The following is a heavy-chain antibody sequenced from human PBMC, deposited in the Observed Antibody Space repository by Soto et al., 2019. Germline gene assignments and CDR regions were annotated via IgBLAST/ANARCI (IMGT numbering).Heavy chain of an antibody. CDR2: IIPIFGTA. CDR1: GGTFSSYA. Sequence: SVKVSCKASGGTFSSYAISWVRQAPGQGLEWMGGIIPIFGTANYAQKFQGRVTITADESTSTAYMELSSLRSEDTAVYYCAINQWAAMGHTDYFDYWGQGTLVTVSS. D-gene: IGHD5-18*01. V-gene: IGHV1-69*13. J-gene: IGHJ4*02. CDR3: AINQWAAMGHTDYFDY.